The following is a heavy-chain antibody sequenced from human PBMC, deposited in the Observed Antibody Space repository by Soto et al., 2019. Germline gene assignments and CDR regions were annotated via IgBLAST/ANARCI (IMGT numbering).Heavy chain of an antibody. CDR1: GASTIRHL. V-gene: IGHV4-59*11. CDR2: IYYAGST. J-gene: IGHJ3*02. CDR3: ARCDVDTTTIDAFDI. D-gene: IGHD3-22*01. Sequence: PSETLPLTCTASGASTIRHLCSWIRLPPGRGLEWIGFIYYAGSTKYNPSLNSRVHISVDTSKNHFSLRLSSVTAADTAVYYCARCDVDTTTIDAFDIWAQGTMVTVSS.